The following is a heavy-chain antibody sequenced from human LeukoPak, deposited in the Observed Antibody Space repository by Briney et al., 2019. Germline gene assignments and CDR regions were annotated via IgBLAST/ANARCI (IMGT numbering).Heavy chain of an antibody. J-gene: IGHJ6*02. D-gene: IGHD3-3*01. CDR2: IYTSGST. CDR1: AGSISSYY. V-gene: IGHV4-4*07. Sequence: SETLSLTCTVSAGSISSYYWSWIRQPAGKGLEWIGRIYTSGSTNYNPSLKSRVTMSVDTSKNQFSLNLTSVTAADTAVYYCATPRYDFTGRYYSGMHVWGQGTTVTVSS. CDR3: ATPRYDFTGRYYSGMHV.